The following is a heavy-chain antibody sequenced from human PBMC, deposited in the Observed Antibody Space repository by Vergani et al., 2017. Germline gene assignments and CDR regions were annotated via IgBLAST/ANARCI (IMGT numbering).Heavy chain of an antibody. CDR1: GGSFSGYY. J-gene: IGHJ3*02. V-gene: IGHV4-34*01. D-gene: IGHD3-16*02. CDR3: ARGRSYDYVWGSYRYKVAFDI. Sequence: QVQLQQWGAGLLKPSETLSLTCAVYGGSFSGYYWRWIRQPPGKGLEWIGEINHSGSTNYNPSLKSRVTISVDTSKNQFSLKLSSVTAADTAVYYCARGRSYDYVWGSYRYKVAFDIWGQGTMVTVSS. CDR2: INHSGST.